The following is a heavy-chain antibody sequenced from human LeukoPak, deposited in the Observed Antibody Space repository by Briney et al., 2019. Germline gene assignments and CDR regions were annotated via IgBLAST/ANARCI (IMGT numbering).Heavy chain of an antibody. Sequence: PGGSLRLSCAASGFTFSSYAMHWVRQAPGKGLEWVAVISYDGSNKYYADSVKGRFTISRDNSKNTLYLQMNSLRAEDTAVYYCARVSGSRNYYFGAFDIWGQGTMVTVSS. CDR3: ARVSGSRNYYFGAFDI. CDR2: ISYDGSNK. J-gene: IGHJ3*02. CDR1: GFTFSSYA. D-gene: IGHD3-10*01. V-gene: IGHV3-30-3*01.